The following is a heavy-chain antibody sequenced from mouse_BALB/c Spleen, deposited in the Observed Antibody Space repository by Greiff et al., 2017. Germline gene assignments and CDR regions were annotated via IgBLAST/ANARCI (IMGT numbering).Heavy chain of an antibody. Sequence: EVKVVESGPSLVKPSQTLSLTCSVTGDSITSGYWNWIRKFPGNKLEYMGYISYSGSTYYNPSLKSRISITRDTSKNQYYLQLNSVTTEDTATYYCAQYGNYVAWFAYWGQGTLVTVSA. CDR2: ISYSGST. D-gene: IGHD2-10*02. CDR1: GDSITSGY. CDR3: AQYGNYVAWFAY. V-gene: IGHV3-8*02. J-gene: IGHJ3*01.